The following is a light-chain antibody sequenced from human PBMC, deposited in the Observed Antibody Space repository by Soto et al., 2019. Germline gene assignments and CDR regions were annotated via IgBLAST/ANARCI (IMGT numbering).Light chain of an antibody. CDR3: QQRSNWPRFT. CDR1: HRVSSY. Sequence: EIAMTQSPATLSVSPGERATLSCRASHRVSSYLAWYQQKPGQAPRLLIYDASNRATGIPARFSGSGSGTDFTLTISSLEPEDFAVYYCQQRSNWPRFTFGPGTKVDIK. J-gene: IGKJ3*01. CDR2: DAS. V-gene: IGKV3-11*01.